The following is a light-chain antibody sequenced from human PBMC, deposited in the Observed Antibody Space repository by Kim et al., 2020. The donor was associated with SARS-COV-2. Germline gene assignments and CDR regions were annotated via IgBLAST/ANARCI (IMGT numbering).Light chain of an antibody. J-gene: IGLJ3*02. V-gene: IGLV3-27*01. CDR2: KDS. CDR1: LLTKKN. Sequence: SPGPTTRSTFSGVLLTKKNARWFQQKPGQAPVLVIYKDSERPSVIPERLSGSSSGTTVTLTISGAQVDDEADYYCYSAANNNLWVFGGGTQLTVL. CDR3: YSAANNNLWV.